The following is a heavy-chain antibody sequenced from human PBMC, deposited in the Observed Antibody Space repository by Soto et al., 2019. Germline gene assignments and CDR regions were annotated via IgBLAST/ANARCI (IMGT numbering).Heavy chain of an antibody. Sequence: QVQLVESGGGVVQPGRSLRLSCAASGFTFSSYGMHWVRQAPGKGLEWVAVIWYDGSNKYYADSVKGRFTISRDNSKNTLYLQMNSLRAEDTAVYYCARDPNNYYYGSGSYYHYWGQGTLVTVSS. J-gene: IGHJ4*02. CDR1: GFTFSSYG. D-gene: IGHD3-10*01. CDR2: IWYDGSNK. V-gene: IGHV3-33*01. CDR3: ARDPNNYYYGSGSYYHY.